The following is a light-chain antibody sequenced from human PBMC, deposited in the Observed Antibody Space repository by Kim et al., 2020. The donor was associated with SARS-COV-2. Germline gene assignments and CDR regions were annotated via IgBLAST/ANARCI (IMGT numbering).Light chain of an antibody. CDR1: QSVSSY. J-gene: IGKJ1*01. CDR3: QLRSNWPPT. CDR2: DAS. V-gene: IGKV3-11*01. Sequence: LSPGESAPLSCRASQSVSSYLAWYQQKPGQAPRLLIYDASNRATGIPARFSGSGSGTDFTLTISSLEPEDFAVYYCQLRSNWPPTFGQGTKVEIK.